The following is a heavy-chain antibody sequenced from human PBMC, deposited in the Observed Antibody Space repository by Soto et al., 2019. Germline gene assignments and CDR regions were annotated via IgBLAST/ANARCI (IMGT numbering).Heavy chain of an antibody. CDR3: ARTVRAEADRGILNPFDY. V-gene: IGHV1-18*01. D-gene: IGHD3-16*01. Sequence: QVQLVQSGAEVKKPGASVKVSCKASGYTFTSYGISRVRQAPGQGLEWMGWISAYNGNTNYAQKLQGRVTMTTDTSTSTAYMELRSLRSDDTAVYYCARTVRAEADRGILNPFDYWGQGTLVTVSS. J-gene: IGHJ4*02. CDR2: ISAYNGNT. CDR1: GYTFTSYG.